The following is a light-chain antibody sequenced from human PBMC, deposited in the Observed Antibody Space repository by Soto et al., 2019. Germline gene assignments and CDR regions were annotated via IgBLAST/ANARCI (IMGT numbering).Light chain of an antibody. J-gene: IGKJ1*01. CDR3: QQYYETPWT. Sequence: DIVMTQSPDSLAVSLGERATINCKSSQSLLYSSNNKNYLSWYQQKPGQPPKLLIHWASNREFGVPDRFSGRGSGTDFTLTISSLQTEDVAVYYCQQYYETPWTFGKGTKVEIK. CDR1: QSLLYSSNNKNY. V-gene: IGKV4-1*01. CDR2: WAS.